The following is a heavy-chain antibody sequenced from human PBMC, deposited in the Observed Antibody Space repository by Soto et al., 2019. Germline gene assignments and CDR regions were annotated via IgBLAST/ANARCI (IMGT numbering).Heavy chain of an antibody. J-gene: IGHJ4*02. CDR1: GFTFSSYG. V-gene: IGHV3-33*01. Sequence: GGSLRLSCAASGFTFSSYGMHWVRQAPGKGLEWVAVIWYDGSNKYYADSVKGRFTISRDNSKNTLYLQMNGLRAEDTAVYYCASSPPYYYDSSGYYYGPFDYWGQGTLVTVS. CDR2: IWYDGSNK. CDR3: ASSPPYYYDSSGYYYGPFDY. D-gene: IGHD3-22*01.